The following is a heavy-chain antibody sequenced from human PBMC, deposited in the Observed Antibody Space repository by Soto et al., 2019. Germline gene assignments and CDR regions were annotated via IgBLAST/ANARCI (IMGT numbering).Heavy chain of an antibody. V-gene: IGHV1-69-2*01. J-gene: IGHJ4*02. CDR1: GYTFTDHY. CDR3: AYGSGSYLHYFEY. D-gene: IGHD3-10*01. Sequence: ASVKVSCKVSGYTFTDHYVHLVQQAPGKGLEWLGLVDPEESETIYAEKFQGRVTITADTSTDTAYMELRSLRSEDTGVYYCAYGSGSYLHYFEYWGQGPRVTVSS. CDR2: VDPEESET.